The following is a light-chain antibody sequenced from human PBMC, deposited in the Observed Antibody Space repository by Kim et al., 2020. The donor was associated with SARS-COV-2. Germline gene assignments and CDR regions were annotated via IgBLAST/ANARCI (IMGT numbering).Light chain of an antibody. CDR3: AAWDDRLSGPV. CDR2: GND. V-gene: IGLV1-44*01. Sequence: GQKNTPFCSGDRSNIGTYAVHWYQHRPGAAPLLLIYGNDQRPSGVPDRFSGSKSGTSASLDISGLQSADEAQYSCAAWDDRLSGPVFGGGTQLTVL. J-gene: IGLJ7*01. CDR1: RSNIGTYA.